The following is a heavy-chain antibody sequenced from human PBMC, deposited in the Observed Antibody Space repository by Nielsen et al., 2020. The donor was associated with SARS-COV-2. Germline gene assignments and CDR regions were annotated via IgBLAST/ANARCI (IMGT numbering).Heavy chain of an antibody. J-gene: IGHJ4*02. V-gene: IGHV3-23*01. CDR3: TTDPVKLGIAY. Sequence: GESLKISCVVSGFTISTYAMSWVRQAPGKGLEWVSAISASTYYADSVKGRFTISRDNSKNTLYLQMNSLKTEDTAMYYCTTDPVKLGIAYWGQGTLVTVSS. CDR1: GFTISTYA. D-gene: IGHD3-16*01. CDR2: ISAST.